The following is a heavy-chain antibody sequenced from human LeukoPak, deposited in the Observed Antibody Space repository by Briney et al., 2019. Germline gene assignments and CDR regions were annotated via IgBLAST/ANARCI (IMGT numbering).Heavy chain of an antibody. D-gene: IGHD5-18*01. Sequence: IPSETLSLTCTVSGGSISSYYWSWIRQPPGKGLEWIGYISYSGTTNYNPSLKSRVTISVDTSKNQFSLKLSSVTAADTAVYYCARHGGYSSPLAYWGQGTLVTVSS. CDR3: ARHGGYSSPLAY. V-gene: IGHV4-59*08. J-gene: IGHJ4*02. CDR1: GGSISSYY. CDR2: ISYSGTT.